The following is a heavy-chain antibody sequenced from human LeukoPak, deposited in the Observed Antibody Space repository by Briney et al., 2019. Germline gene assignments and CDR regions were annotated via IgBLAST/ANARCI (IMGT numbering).Heavy chain of an antibody. V-gene: IGHV4-39*01. CDR1: GGSISSSDLY. CDR3: ARRRHDTTGHHYFDL. CDR2: IYYSGNT. D-gene: IGHD3-9*01. Sequence: TASETLSLTCYVSGGSISSSDLYWDWIRQPPGKELEWIGTIYYSGNTVYNPSLKSRVTISVDTSKNQFSLKLSSVTAADTAVYYCARRRHDTTGHHYFDLWGQGALVTVTS. J-gene: IGHJ4*02.